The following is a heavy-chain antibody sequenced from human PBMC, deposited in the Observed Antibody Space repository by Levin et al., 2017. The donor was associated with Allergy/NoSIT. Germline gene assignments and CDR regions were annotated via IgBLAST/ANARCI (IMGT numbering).Heavy chain of an antibody. J-gene: IGHJ5*02. CDR2: INHSGST. D-gene: IGHD6-13*01. CDR3: ARVERKSIAAAGISWFDP. Sequence: SETLSLTCAVYGGSFSGYYWSWIRQPPGKGLEWIGEINHSGSTNYNPSLKSRVTISVDTSKNQFSLKLSSVTAADTAVYYCARVERKSIAAAGISWFDPWGQGTLVTVSS. V-gene: IGHV4-34*01. CDR1: GGSFSGYY.